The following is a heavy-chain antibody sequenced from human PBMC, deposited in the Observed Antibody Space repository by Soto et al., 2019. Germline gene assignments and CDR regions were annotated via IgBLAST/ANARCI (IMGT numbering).Heavy chain of an antibody. D-gene: IGHD3-22*01. CDR3: AKGTYYYDSSGSPDY. V-gene: IGHV3-30*18. J-gene: IGHJ4*02. CDR2: ISYDGSNK. CDR1: GFTFSSYG. Sequence: GGSLRLSCAASGFTFSSYGMHWVRQAPGKGLEWVAVISYDGSNKYYADSVKGRFTISRDNSKNTLYLQMNSLRAEDTAVYYCAKGTYYYDSSGSPDYWGQGTLVTVSS.